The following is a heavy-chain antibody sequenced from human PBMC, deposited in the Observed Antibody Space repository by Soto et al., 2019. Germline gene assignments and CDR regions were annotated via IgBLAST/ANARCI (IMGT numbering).Heavy chain of an antibody. V-gene: IGHV1-18*01. D-gene: IGHD6-19*01. J-gene: IGHJ4*02. CDR3: ARVTVPGKRVLDY. Sequence: QVQLVQSRAEMKKPGASVKVSCEASGYTFTSYAISWVRQAPGQGLEWMGWISPSNGNTNYAQILQGRVTMTTDTSTNTAYMELRSLRSDDTAVYYCARVTVPGKRVLDYWGQGTLVTVYS. CDR2: ISPSNGNT. CDR1: GYTFTSYA.